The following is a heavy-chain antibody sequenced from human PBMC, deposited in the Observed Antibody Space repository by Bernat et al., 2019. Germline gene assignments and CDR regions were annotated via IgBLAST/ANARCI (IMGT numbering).Heavy chain of an antibody. D-gene: IGHD6-13*01. J-gene: IGHJ4*02. CDR3: AKEETEYTSRGLAGGDY. CDR1: GFTFSSYG. CDR2: ISWDGNAK. V-gene: IGHV3-30*18. Sequence: QVQLLESGGGVVQPGRSLRLSCAASGFTFSSYGMHWVRQAPGKGLEWVAVISWDGNAKFYMDSVKGRFTISRDNSKNTLYLQMNSLRAEDTAVYYCAKEETEYTSRGLAGGDYWGQETLVTVSS.